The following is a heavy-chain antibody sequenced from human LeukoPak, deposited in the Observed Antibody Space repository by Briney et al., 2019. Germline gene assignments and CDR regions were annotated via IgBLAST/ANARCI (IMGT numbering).Heavy chain of an antibody. V-gene: IGHV1-2*06. D-gene: IGHD2-2*01. Sequence: ASVKVSCKASGYTFTGYYMHWVRQAPGQGLEWMGRINPNSGDTNYAQKFQGGVTMTRDTSISTAYMELSRLRSDDTAVYYCARDTPHRIVVVPADYYYYYMDVWGKGTTVTVSS. CDR2: INPNSGDT. J-gene: IGHJ6*03. CDR1: GYTFTGYY. CDR3: ARDTPHRIVVVPADYYYYYMDV.